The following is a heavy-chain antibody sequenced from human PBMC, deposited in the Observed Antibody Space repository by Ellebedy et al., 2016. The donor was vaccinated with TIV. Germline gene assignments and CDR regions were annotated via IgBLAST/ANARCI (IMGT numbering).Heavy chain of an antibody. CDR3: AREYVKDRDGYNPSYFDL. V-gene: IGHV3-21*01. CDR2: ISSSSSYI. Sequence: GESLKISXAASGFTFSSYSMNWVRQAPGKGLEWVSSISSSSSYIYYADSVKGRFTISRDNAKNSLYLQMNSLRAEDTAVYYCAREYVKDRDGYNPSYFDLWGRGTLVTVSS. CDR1: GFTFSSYS. D-gene: IGHD5-24*01. J-gene: IGHJ2*01.